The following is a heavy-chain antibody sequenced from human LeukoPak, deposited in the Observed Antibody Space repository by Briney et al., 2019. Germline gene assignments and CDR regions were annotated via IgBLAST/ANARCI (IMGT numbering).Heavy chain of an antibody. J-gene: IGHJ4*02. D-gene: IGHD4-17*01. V-gene: IGHV4-34*01. CDR2: INHSGGT. CDR1: GGSFSGYS. CDR3: AREGDYGDYNFDY. Sequence: SETLSLTCAVYGGSFSGYSWNWIRQPPVKGLEWIGEINHSGGTNYNPSLKSRVTISVDTSKNQFSLKLSSVTAADTAVYYCAREGDYGDYNFDYWGQGTLVTVSS.